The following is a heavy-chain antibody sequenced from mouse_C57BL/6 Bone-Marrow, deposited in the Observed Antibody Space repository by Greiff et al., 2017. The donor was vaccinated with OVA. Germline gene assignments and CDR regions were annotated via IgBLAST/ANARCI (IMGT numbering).Heavy chain of an antibody. J-gene: IGHJ4*01. D-gene: IGHD1-1*01. CDR2: ISDGGSYT. V-gene: IGHV5-4*01. Sequence: EVKVVESGGGLVKPGGSLKLSCAASGFTFSSYAMSWVRQTPEKRLEWVATISDGGSYTYYPDNVKGRFTISRDNAKNNLYLQMSHLKSEDTAMYYCARDFITTVVAPRMDYWGQGTSVTVSS. CDR3: ARDFITTVVAPRMDY. CDR1: GFTFSSYA.